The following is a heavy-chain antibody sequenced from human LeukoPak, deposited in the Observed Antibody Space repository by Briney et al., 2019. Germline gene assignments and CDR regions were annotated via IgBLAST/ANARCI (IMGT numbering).Heavy chain of an antibody. D-gene: IGHD1-14*01. Sequence: ASVKVSCKASGYTFTSYYMHWVRQAPGQGLEWMGIINPSGGSTSYAQKFQGRVTMTRDTSTSTVYMELSSLRSEDTAVYYCARDPTPDFGPHGAWFDPCGQGTLVTVSS. CDR1: GYTFTSYY. J-gene: IGHJ5*02. CDR3: ARDPTPDFGPHGAWFDP. V-gene: IGHV1-46*01. CDR2: INPSGGST.